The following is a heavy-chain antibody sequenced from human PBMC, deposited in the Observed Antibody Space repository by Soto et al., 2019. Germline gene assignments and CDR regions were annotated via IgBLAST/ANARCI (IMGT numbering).Heavy chain of an antibody. V-gene: IGHV4-30-2*01. J-gene: IGHJ5*02. CDR1: GGSISSGGYS. CDR3: ARGSACCGGDCYSAVWFDP. CDR2: IYHSGST. Sequence: QLQLQESGSGLVKPSQTLSLTCAVSGGSISSGGYSWSWIRQPPGKGLEWIGYIYHSGSTYYNPSLKSRVTISVDRSKNQFSLKLSSVTAADTAVYYCARGSACCGGDCYSAVWFDPWGHGTLVTVSS. D-gene: IGHD2-21*02.